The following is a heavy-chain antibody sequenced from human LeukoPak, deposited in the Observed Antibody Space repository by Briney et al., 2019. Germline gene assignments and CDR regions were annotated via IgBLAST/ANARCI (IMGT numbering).Heavy chain of an antibody. CDR3: ARSGEMRDCSSTSCYAHMCLDY. J-gene: IGHJ4*02. V-gene: IGHV1-46*01. Sequence: ASVKVSCKASGYTFTSYYMHWVRQAPGQGLEWMGIINPSGGSTSYAQKFQGRVTMTRDTSTSTVYMELSSLRSEDTAVYYCARSGEMRDCSSTSCYAHMCLDYWGQGTLVTVSS. CDR2: INPSGGST. CDR1: GYTFTSYY. D-gene: IGHD2-2*01.